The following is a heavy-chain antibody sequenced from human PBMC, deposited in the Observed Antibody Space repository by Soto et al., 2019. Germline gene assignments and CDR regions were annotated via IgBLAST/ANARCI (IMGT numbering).Heavy chain of an antibody. J-gene: IGHJ3*02. V-gene: IGHV3-11*01. CDR2: ISSSGSTI. CDR1: GFTFSDYY. D-gene: IGHD2-2*01. CDR3: GVVPAATVNDAFDI. Sequence: GGSLRLSCAASGFTFSDYYMSWIRQAPGKGLEWVSYISSSGSTIYYADSVKGRFTISRDNAKNSLYLQMNSLRAEDTAVYYCGVVPAATVNDAFDIWGQGTMVTVSS.